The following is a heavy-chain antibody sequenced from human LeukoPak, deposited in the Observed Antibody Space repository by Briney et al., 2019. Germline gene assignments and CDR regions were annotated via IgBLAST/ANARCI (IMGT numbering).Heavy chain of an antibody. V-gene: IGHV3-7*01. Sequence: GGSLRLSCAASGFTFSSYWMSWVRQAPGKGLEWVANIKQDGSEKYYVDSVKGRFTISRDNAKNSLYLQMNSLRAEDTAVYYCGRVQRFGELLFVPWGQGTLVTVSS. CDR3: GRVQRFGELLFVP. CDR2: IKQDGSEK. CDR1: GFTFSSYW. J-gene: IGHJ5*02. D-gene: IGHD3-10*01.